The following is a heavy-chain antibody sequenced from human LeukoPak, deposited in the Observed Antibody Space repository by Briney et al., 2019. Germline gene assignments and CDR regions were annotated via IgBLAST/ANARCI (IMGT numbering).Heavy chain of an antibody. V-gene: IGHV3-23*01. Sequence: GGSLRLSCAASGFTFSSYAMSWVRQDPGKGLEWVSAISGSGGSTYYADSVKGRFTISRDNSKNTLYLQMNSLRAEDTAVYYCAKAGAVVVVAAKYFDYWGQGTLVTVSS. CDR1: GFTFSSYA. J-gene: IGHJ4*02. CDR2: ISGSGGST. D-gene: IGHD2-15*01. CDR3: AKAGAVVVVAAKYFDY.